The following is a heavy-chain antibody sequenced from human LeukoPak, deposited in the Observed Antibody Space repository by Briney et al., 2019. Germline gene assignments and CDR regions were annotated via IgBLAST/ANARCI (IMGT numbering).Heavy chain of an antibody. CDR2: ISGNNDNP. Sequence: ASVKVSCKTSGYTFINFGINWVRQAPGQGLEWMGWISGNNDNPNYGQKFQGRSTVTTDSSTSTAYMELRNLRFDDTAVYYCARDGTSTDDYWGQGTLVTVSS. CDR3: ARDGTSTDDY. J-gene: IGHJ4*02. V-gene: IGHV1-18*01. D-gene: IGHD2-2*01. CDR1: GYTFINFG.